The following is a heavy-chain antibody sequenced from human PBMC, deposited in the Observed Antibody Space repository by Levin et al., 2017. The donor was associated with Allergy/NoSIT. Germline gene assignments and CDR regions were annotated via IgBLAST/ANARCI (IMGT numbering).Heavy chain of an antibody. V-gene: IGHV3-30*04. CDR2: ISYDGSNK. CDR3: ARDYSPRGASGEWELFTNYYYGMDG. D-gene: IGHD1-26*01. CDR1: GFTFSSYA. J-gene: IGHJ6*02. Sequence: GGSLRLSCAASGFTFSSYAMHWVRQAPGKGLEWVAVISYDGSNKYYADSVKGRFTISRDNSKNTLYLQMNSLRAEDTAVYYCARDYSPRGASGEWELFTNYYYGMDGWGQGTTVTVSS.